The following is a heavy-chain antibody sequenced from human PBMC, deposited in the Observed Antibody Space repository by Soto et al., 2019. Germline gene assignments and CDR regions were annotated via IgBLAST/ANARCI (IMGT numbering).Heavy chain of an antibody. V-gene: IGHV1-46*01. J-gene: IGHJ6*01. CDR1: GYTFTSYY. Sequence: GASVKVSCKASGYTFTSYYMHWVRQAPGQGLEWMGIINPSGGSTSYAQKFQGRVTMTRDTSTSTVYMELSSLRSEDTAVYYCARQARYCTNGVCSAYGMDVWGQGTTVTSPQ. D-gene: IGHD2-8*01. CDR2: INPSGGST. CDR3: ARQARYCTNGVCSAYGMDV.